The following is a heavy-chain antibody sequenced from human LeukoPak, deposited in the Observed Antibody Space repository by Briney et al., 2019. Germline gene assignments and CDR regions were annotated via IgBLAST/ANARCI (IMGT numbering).Heavy chain of an antibody. J-gene: IGHJ4*02. CDR1: GFTFDRFT. V-gene: IGHV3-43*01. CDR3: AKEVDCPSDCLFFHS. Sequence: GGSLRLSCAASGFTFDRFTIHWVRQTPGKGLEWVSLINRRGHTFYADSVKGRVTISRDNSRNSVFLQMNSLRPEDTALYHCAKEVDCPSDCLFFHSWGQGTLVTVSS. D-gene: IGHD2-21*02. CDR2: INRRGHT.